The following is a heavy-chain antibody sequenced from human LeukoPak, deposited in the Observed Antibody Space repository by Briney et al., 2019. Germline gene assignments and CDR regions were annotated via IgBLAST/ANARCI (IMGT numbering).Heavy chain of an antibody. CDR3: ARTFTGAGHDAFDI. D-gene: IGHD3-16*01. V-gene: IGHV4-39*01. Sequence: PSQTLSLTCTVSGGSISSSSYYWGWIRQPPGKGLEWIGSIYYSGSTYYNPSLKSRVTISVDTSKNQFSLKLSSVTAADTAVYYCARTFTGAGHDAFDIWGQGTMVTVSS. J-gene: IGHJ3*02. CDR2: IYYSGST. CDR1: GGSISSSSYY.